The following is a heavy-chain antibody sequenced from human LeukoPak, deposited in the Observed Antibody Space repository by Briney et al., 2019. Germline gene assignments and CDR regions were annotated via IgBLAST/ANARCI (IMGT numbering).Heavy chain of an antibody. Sequence: PSQTLSLTCTVSGGSISSGDYYWSWIRQPPGKGLEWIGYISYSGSTYYNPSLKSRVTISVDTSKNQFSLKLSSVTAADTAVYYCARVKYVVRGVIVDASYYFDFWGQGTLVTVS. CDR2: ISYSGST. D-gene: IGHD3-10*01. CDR1: GGSISSGDYY. J-gene: IGHJ4*02. V-gene: IGHV4-30-4*01. CDR3: ARVKYVVRGVIVDASYYFDF.